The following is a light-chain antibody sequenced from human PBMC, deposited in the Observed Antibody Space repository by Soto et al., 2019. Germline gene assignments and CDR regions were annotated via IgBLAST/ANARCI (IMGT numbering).Light chain of an antibody. V-gene: IGLV2-14*01. CDR1: TSDIGGYNY. CDR3: SSYTSSSTHDV. J-gene: IGLJ1*01. Sequence: QSALTQPASVSGSPGQSITISCTGTTSDIGGYNYVSWYQQHPGKAPKLIIYEVTNRPSGVSNRFSGSKSGNTASLTISGRQAEDEADYYCSSYTSSSTHDVFGTGTKLTVL. CDR2: EVT.